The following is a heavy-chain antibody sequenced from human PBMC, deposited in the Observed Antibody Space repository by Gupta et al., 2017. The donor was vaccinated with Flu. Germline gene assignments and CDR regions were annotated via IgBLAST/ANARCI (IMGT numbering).Heavy chain of an antibody. CDR1: GDSITSDTDF. CDR3: ARRPLSSSGGFDH. V-gene: IGHV4-39*01. D-gene: IGHD2-8*02. CDR2: VSYTGSG. Sequence: QLQMQESGPGLVKSSETLTLTCVVSGDSITSDTDFWVWIRQPPGQGLQWIGTVSYTGSGDSNPSFQSRVTLSVDTTKNQFSLRLTSVTAADTAVYYCARRPLSSSGGFDHWGQGTPVTVSS. J-gene: IGHJ5*02.